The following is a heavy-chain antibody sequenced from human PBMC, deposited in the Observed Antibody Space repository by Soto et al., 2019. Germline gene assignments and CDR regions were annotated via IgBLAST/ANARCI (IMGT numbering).Heavy chain of an antibody. CDR2: IYKSGRT. CDR3: ARSLSSSSGYFDP. Sequence: QVHLQESGPGLLKPSQTLSITCAVSGDSIGSGDYYWTWIRQSPGKGLEYIGYIYKSGRTYYNPSLKSRPVISLDTSKNQVFLRLTSLTAADTAMYFCARSLSSSSGYFDPWGQGTLVTVSS. V-gene: IGHV4-30-4*01. D-gene: IGHD6-6*01. J-gene: IGHJ5*02. CDR1: GDSIGSGDYY.